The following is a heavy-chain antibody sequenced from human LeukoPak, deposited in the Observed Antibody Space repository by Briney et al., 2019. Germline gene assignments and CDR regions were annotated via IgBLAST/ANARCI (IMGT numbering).Heavy chain of an antibody. CDR3: ARGWLAETTVVTPYNY. D-gene: IGHD4-23*01. CDR2: IIPLFGTA. V-gene: IGHV1-69*13. Sequence: SVKVSCKASGYTFINYYIHWVRQAPGQGLEWMGGIIPLFGTANYAQKFQGRVTITAVESMSTAYMELSSLRSEDTAVYYCARGWLAETTVVTPYNYWGQGTLVTVSS. J-gene: IGHJ4*02. CDR1: GYTFINYY.